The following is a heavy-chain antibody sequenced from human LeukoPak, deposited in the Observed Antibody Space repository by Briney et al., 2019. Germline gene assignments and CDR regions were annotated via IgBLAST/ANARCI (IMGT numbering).Heavy chain of an antibody. CDR3: AKGYCSGGNCYQYFDY. CDR2: ISGSGGST. CDR1: GFTFSSYA. Sequence: GGSLRLSCAASGFTFSSYAMSWVRQAPGKGLEWVSAISGSGGSTYYADSVKGRFTISRDNSKNTLYLQMNSLRAEDTAIYYCAKGYCSGGNCYQYFDYWGQGTLVTVAS. D-gene: IGHD2-15*01. J-gene: IGHJ4*02. V-gene: IGHV3-23*01.